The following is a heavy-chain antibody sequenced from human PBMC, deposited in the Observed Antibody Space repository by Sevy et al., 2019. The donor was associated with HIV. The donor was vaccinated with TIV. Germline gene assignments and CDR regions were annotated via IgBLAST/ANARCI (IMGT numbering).Heavy chain of an antibody. CDR3: ARAYYDFWSGYFYDAFDI. Sequence: GGSLRLSCAASGFTFSSYGMHWVRQAPGKGLEWVAVISYDGSNKYYVDSVKGRFTNSRDNSKNTLYLQMNSLRAEDTAVYYCARAYYDFWSGYFYDAFDIWGQGTMVTVSS. CDR2: ISYDGSNK. D-gene: IGHD3-3*01. J-gene: IGHJ3*02. CDR1: GFTFSSYG. V-gene: IGHV3-30*03.